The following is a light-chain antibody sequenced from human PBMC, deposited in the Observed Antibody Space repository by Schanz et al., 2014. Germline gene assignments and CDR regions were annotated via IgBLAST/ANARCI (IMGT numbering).Light chain of an antibody. J-gene: IGKJ4*01. CDR1: QSVSSL. V-gene: IGKV3-11*01. Sequence: EIVLTQSPVTLSLSPGERATLSCRASQSVSSLLAWYHQRPGQAPRLLIYDASTRATGIPARFSGSGSGTDFTLTISALEPEDFAVYHCQQRSNWPLTFGGGTKVEIK. CDR3: QQRSNWPLT. CDR2: DAS.